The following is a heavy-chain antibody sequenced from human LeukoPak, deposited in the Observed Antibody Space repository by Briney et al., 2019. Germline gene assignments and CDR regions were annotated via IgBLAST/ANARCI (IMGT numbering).Heavy chain of an antibody. CDR1: GGSFSGYY. CDR3: ARSYSNYYYFDY. V-gene: IGHV4-34*01. D-gene: IGHD4-11*01. Sequence: SETLSLTCAVYGGSFSGYYWSWIRQPPGKGLEWIGEINHSGSTNYNPSLKSRVTISVGTSKNQFSLKLSSVTAADTAVYYCARSYSNYYYFDYWGQGTLVTVSS. CDR2: INHSGST. J-gene: IGHJ4*02.